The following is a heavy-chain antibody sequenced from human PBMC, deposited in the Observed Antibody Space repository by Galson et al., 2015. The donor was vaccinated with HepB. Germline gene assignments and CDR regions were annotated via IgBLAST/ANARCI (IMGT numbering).Heavy chain of an antibody. J-gene: IGHJ5*02. CDR2: IIPILGIA. CDR1: GGTFSSYT. Sequence: SVKVSCKASGGTFSSYTISWVRQAPGQGLEWMGRIIPILGIANYAQKFQGRVTITADKSTSTAYMELSSLRSEDTAVYYCASWVRGVIGWFDPWGQGTLVTVSS. V-gene: IGHV1-69*02. CDR3: ASWVRGVIGWFDP. D-gene: IGHD3-10*01.